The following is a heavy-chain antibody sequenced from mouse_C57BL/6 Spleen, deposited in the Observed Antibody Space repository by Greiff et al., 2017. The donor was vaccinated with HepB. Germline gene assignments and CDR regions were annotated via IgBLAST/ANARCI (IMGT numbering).Heavy chain of an antibody. V-gene: IGHV1-50*01. CDR3: ASSENYYGSSYVGYFDV. D-gene: IGHD1-1*01. Sequence: QVQLQQPGAELVKPGASVKLSCKASGYTFTSYWMQWVKQRPGQGLEWIGEIDPSDSYTNYNQKFKGKATLTVDTSSSTAYMQLSSLTSEDSAVYYCASSENYYGSSYVGYFDVWGTGTTVTVSS. CDR1: GYTFTSYW. J-gene: IGHJ1*03. CDR2: IDPSDSYT.